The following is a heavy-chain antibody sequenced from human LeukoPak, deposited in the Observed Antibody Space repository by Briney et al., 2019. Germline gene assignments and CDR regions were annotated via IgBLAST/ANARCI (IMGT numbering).Heavy chain of an antibody. CDR1: GGSISSGSYY. V-gene: IGHV4-61*02. CDR3: AREVRYYGDPNDAFDI. D-gene: IGHD4-17*01. Sequence: SSETLSLTCTVSGGSISSGSYYWSWIRQPAGKGLEWIGRIYTSGSTNYNPSLKSRVTISVDTSKNQFSLKLSSVTAADTAVYYCAREVRYYGDPNDAFDIWGQGTMVTVSS. J-gene: IGHJ3*02. CDR2: IYTSGST.